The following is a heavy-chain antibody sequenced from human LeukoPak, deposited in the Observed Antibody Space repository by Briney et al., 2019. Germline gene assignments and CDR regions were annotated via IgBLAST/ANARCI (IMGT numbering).Heavy chain of an antibody. CDR2: ISSGGSLI. CDR1: GFTFSIFE. CDR3: ARTAYNYGHYFDY. D-gene: IGHD5-18*01. Sequence: GGSLRLSCAASGFTFSIFEMNWVRQAPGKGLEWVSHISSGGSLIHYADSVKGRITISRDNAKSSLYLQMNSQRVEDTAVYYCARTAYNYGHYFDYWGQGTLVTVSS. J-gene: IGHJ4*02. V-gene: IGHV3-48*03.